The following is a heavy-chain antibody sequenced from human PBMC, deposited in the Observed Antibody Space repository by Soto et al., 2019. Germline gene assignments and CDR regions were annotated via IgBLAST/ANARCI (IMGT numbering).Heavy chain of an antibody. CDR1: GFTFGTFD. CDR2: IGTLSDT. V-gene: IGHV3-13*01. CDR3: ARGRSFSYDSTPPPMFDP. J-gene: IGHJ5*02. D-gene: IGHD3-10*01. Sequence: QAGGSLRLSCAGSGFTFGTFDIHWVRQAPGKGLEWVSGIGTLSDTFYAASVQGRFTNSRQNAKNSVYLQINSLRAGDTAFYYCARGRSFSYDSTPPPMFDPWGQGTLVTVSS.